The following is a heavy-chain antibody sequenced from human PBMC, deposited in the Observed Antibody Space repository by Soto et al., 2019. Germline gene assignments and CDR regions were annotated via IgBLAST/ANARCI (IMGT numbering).Heavy chain of an antibody. D-gene: IGHD6-19*01. CDR3: AKDRGSGWYEDFDY. Sequence: QVQLVQSGAEVKKPGASVKVSCKTSGYTFIAYYLHWVRQAPGQGLEWKGWINPNSGRTNYAQNFQGRVTLTGDTSISTAYMELSSLSSDDTAVYYCAKDRGSGWYEDFDYWGQGTLVTVSS. V-gene: IGHV1-2*02. CDR2: INPNSGRT. CDR1: GYTFIAYY. J-gene: IGHJ4*02.